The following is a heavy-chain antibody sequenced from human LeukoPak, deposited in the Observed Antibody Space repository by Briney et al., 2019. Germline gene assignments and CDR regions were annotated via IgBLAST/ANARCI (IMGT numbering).Heavy chain of an antibody. CDR2: ILYDGSNK. D-gene: IGHD4-23*01. J-gene: IGHJ3*02. CDR1: GFTFSAFA. V-gene: IGHV3-30*18. Sequence: GGSLRLSCAASGFTFSAFAMHWVRQAPGKGLEWVAVILYDGSNKYYADSVKGRLTISRDNSKNTLSLQVNSLRSEDTAVYFCAKGDYGGNSHTFDIWGQGTMVTVSS. CDR3: AKGDYGGNSHTFDI.